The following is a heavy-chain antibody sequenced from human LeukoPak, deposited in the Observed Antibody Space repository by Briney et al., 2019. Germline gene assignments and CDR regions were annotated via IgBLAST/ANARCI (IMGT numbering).Heavy chain of an antibody. CDR1: GGSISSYY. CDR2: IYYSGST. D-gene: IGHD6-13*01. Sequence: PSETLSLTCTVSGGSISSYYWSWIRQPPGKGLEWIGYIYYSGSTNYNPSLKSRVTISVDTSKNQFSLKLSSVTAADTAVYYCARAYSSSWYFNWFDPWGQGTLVTVSS. J-gene: IGHJ5*02. CDR3: ARAYSSSWYFNWFDP. V-gene: IGHV4-59*01.